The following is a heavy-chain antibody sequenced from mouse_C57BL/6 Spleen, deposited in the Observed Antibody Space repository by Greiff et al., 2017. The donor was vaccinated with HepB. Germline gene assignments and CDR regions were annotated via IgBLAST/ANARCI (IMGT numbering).Heavy chain of an antibody. CDR3: AREGILRGGFAY. Sequence: DVQLQESGPELVKPGASVKISCKASGYSFTGYYMNWVKQSPEKSLEWIGEINPSTGGTTYNQKFKAKATLTVDKSSSTAYMQLKSLTSEDSAVYYCAREGILRGGFAYWGQGTLVTVSA. CDR2: INPSTGGT. J-gene: IGHJ3*01. V-gene: IGHV1-42*01. CDR1: GYSFTGYY. D-gene: IGHD1-1*01.